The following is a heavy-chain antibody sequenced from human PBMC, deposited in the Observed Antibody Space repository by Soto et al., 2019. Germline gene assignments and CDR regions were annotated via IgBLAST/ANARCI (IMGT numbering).Heavy chain of an antibody. V-gene: IGHV2-5*01. D-gene: IGHD6-6*01. J-gene: IGHJ3*02. CDR1: GISLSTSGVG. CDR2: IYWNDDK. Sequence: QITLKGSGPTLAKPTQTLTLTCTLSGISLSTSGVGLGWIRQTPGKALEWLALIYWNDDKHYNPSLRTRLTITKDTSKNQAVLTMTNLDPVDTATYYCARGLATLPVFAFDIWDQGTVVTVSS. CDR3: ARGLATLPVFAFDI.